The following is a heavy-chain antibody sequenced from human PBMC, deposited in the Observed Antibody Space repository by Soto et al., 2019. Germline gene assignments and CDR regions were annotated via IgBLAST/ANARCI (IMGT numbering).Heavy chain of an antibody. J-gene: IGHJ6*02. D-gene: IGHD6-6*01. CDR2: ISSSSSYI. V-gene: IGHV3-21*01. CDR1: GFTFSSYS. Sequence: EVQLVESGGGLVKPGGSLRLSCAASGFTFSSYSMNWVRQAPGKGLEWVSSISSSSSYIYYADSVKGRFTISRDNAKNSLYLQMNSLRAEDTAVYCCASLFTYSSSLDYYYGMDVWGQGTTVTVSS. CDR3: ASLFTYSSSLDYYYGMDV.